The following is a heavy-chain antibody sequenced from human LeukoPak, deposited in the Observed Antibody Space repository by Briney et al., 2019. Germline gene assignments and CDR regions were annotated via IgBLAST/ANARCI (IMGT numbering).Heavy chain of an antibody. Sequence: PSETLSLTCTVSGGSISSGDYYWSWIRQPPGKGLEWIGYIYYSGSTYYNPSLKSRVTISVDTSKNQFSLKPSSVTAADTAVYYCARTSYDYGDYVRSYYFDYWGQGTLVTVSS. D-gene: IGHD4-17*01. CDR1: GGSISSGDYY. V-gene: IGHV4-30-4*01. J-gene: IGHJ4*02. CDR2: IYYSGST. CDR3: ARTSYDYGDYVRSYYFDY.